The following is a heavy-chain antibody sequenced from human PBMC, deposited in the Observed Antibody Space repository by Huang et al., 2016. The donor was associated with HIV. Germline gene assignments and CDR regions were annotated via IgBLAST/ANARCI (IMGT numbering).Heavy chain of an antibody. CDR1: FSNYA. CDR3: ARNGFTNSWFTRVSYFYYMDV. D-gene: IGHD2-8*01. J-gene: IGHJ6*03. CDR2: INARNGST. Sequence: FSNYAMHWLRQAPGQRPAWMGWINARNGSTKYSQKFQGRVTISRDASARTAYLELSSMRSEDTAVCYCARNGFTNSWFTRVSYFYYMDVWGKGTTVTVSS. V-gene: IGHV1-3*01.